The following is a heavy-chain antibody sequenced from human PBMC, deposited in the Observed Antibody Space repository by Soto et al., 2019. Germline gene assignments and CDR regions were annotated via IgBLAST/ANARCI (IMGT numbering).Heavy chain of an antibody. V-gene: IGHV1-46*03. CDR3: ARGGYSYGTDQSYYFDY. Sequence: ASVKVSCKASGYTFTSYYMHWVRQAPGQGLEWMGIINPSGGGTSYAQKFQGRVTMTRDTSTSTVYMELSSLRSEDTAVYYCARGGYSYGTDQSYYFDYWGQGTLVTVSS. CDR2: INPSGGGT. CDR1: GYTFTSYY. J-gene: IGHJ4*02. D-gene: IGHD5-18*01.